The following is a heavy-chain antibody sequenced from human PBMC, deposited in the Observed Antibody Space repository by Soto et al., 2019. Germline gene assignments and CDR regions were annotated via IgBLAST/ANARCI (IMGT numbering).Heavy chain of an antibody. J-gene: IGHJ4*02. CDR3: VRGYCSGGSCPPDY. CDR1: GFTFSTYA. V-gene: IGHV3-30-3*01. D-gene: IGHD2-15*01. Sequence: QVQLVESGEGVVQPGTSLRLSCAASGFTFSTYAMHWVRQAPGKGLEWVAVISYDGSNKDYADSVKGRFTISRDNSKNTLYLQMNSLRAEDTAVYYCVRGYCSGGSCPPDYWGQGTLVAVSS. CDR2: ISYDGSNK.